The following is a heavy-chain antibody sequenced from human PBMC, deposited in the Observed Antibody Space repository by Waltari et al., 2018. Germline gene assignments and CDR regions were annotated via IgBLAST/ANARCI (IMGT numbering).Heavy chain of an antibody. J-gene: IGHJ4*02. CDR2: INQSGST. Sequence: QVQLQQWGAGLLKPSETLSLTCAVYGGSFSGYYWTWIRQPPGKGLEWIGEINQSGSTNYNPSLKSRVTISVDTAKNQFSLKLSSVTAADTAVYYCARRAGYYYDSSGYYPNWGQGTLVTVSS. V-gene: IGHV4-34*01. CDR3: ARRAGYYYDSSGYYPN. CDR1: GGSFSGYY. D-gene: IGHD3-22*01.